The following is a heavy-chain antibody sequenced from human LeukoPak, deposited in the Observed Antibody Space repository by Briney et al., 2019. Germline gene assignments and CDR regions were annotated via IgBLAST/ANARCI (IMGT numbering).Heavy chain of an antibody. D-gene: IGHD6-19*01. CDR1: GYSITSDYY. CDR2: VYYSGNT. Sequence: SETLSLTCTVSGYSITSDYYWGWIRQPPGKGLEWVGSVYYSGNTFYSPSLKSRVTISVDTSKNHFSLRLISVTAADTAVYYCARHEHKAVAGDTWGQGTLVTVSS. J-gene: IGHJ5*02. CDR3: ARHEHKAVAGDT. V-gene: IGHV4-38-2*02.